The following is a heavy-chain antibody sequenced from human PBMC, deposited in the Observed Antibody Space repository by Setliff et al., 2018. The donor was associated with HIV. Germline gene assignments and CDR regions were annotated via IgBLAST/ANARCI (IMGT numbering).Heavy chain of an antibody. Sequence: SETLSLTCTVSGVSISNYYWSWIRQPPGKGLEWIGYMYYSGNTNYNPSLKSRVTISVDTSRNEFSLKLSSVTAADTAVFYCAIEGAGTIVYSWGQGTLVTVSS. D-gene: IGHD6-19*01. CDR1: GVSISNYY. CDR2: MYYSGNT. J-gene: IGHJ4*02. CDR3: AIEGAGTIVYS. V-gene: IGHV4-59*12.